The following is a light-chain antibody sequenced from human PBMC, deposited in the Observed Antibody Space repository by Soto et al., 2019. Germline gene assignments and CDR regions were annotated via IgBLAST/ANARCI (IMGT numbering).Light chain of an antibody. CDR3: QHRGNWPLT. J-gene: IGKJ4*01. CDR1: QSVSTY. Sequence: EIVLTQSPATLSLSPGERATLSCRASQSVSTYLAWYQQKPGQAPRLLIYDASNRATGIPARFSGSGSGTAFTLTISSLEPEDFAVYYCQHRGNWPLTFGGGTKVEIK. CDR2: DAS. V-gene: IGKV3-11*01.